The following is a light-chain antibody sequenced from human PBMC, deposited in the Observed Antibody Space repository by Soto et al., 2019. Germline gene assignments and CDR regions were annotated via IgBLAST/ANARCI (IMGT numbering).Light chain of an antibody. J-gene: IGKJ5*01. CDR2: GAS. Sequence: EIVLTQSPGTLSLSPGERATLSCRASQSVSSSYLAWYQQKPGQAPRLLIYGASSRATGIPDRFSGSGSGTDFTLTISSLQPEDFAVYYCQQYGSSPITFGGGTRLEIK. CDR3: QQYGSSPIT. CDR1: QSVSSSY. V-gene: IGKV3-20*01.